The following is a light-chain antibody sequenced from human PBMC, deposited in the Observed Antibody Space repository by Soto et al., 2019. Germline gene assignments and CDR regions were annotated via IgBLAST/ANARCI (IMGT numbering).Light chain of an antibody. CDR3: VQALESRT. CDR1: QSLLYSNGYNY. J-gene: IGKJ4*01. Sequence: EIVMTQSPLSLSVTPGEPASISCRSSQSLLYSNGYNYLDWYLQKPGQSPQLLIYLGSNRASGVPDRFSGSRSGTDFTLKISRVEAEDVGVYYCVQALESRTFGGWTKVEIK. CDR2: LGS. V-gene: IGKV2-28*01.